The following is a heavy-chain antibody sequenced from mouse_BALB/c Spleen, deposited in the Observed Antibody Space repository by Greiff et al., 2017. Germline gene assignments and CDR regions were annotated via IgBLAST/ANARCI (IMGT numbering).Heavy chain of an antibody. D-gene: IGHD4-1*01. Sequence: EVKVEESGGGLVQPGGSMKLSCVASGFTFSNYWMNWVRQSPEKGLEWVAEIRLKSNNYATHYAESVKGRFTISRDDSKSSVYLQMNNLRAEDTGIYYCTRTGKGAWFAYWGQGTLVTVSA. V-gene: IGHV6-6*02. CDR1: GFTFSNYW. J-gene: IGHJ3*01. CDR3: TRTGKGAWFAY. CDR2: IRLKSNNYAT.